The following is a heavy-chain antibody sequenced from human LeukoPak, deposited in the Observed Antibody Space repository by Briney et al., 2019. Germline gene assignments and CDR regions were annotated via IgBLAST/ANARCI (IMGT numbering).Heavy chain of an antibody. D-gene: IGHD3-9*01. Sequence: ASVKVSCKASGGTFSSYAISWVRQAPGQGLEWMGGIIPIFGTANYAQKFQGRVTITADESTSTAYMELSSLRSEDTAVYYCARDSRGNVLRYFDWLLKPYSFDYWGQGTLVTVSS. CDR1: GGTFSSYA. J-gene: IGHJ4*02. CDR2: IIPIFGTA. CDR3: ARDSRGNVLRYFDWLLKPYSFDY. V-gene: IGHV1-69*13.